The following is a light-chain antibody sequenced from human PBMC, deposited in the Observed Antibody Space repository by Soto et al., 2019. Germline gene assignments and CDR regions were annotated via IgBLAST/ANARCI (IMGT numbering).Light chain of an antibody. CDR2: GSF. J-gene: IGKJ2*03. V-gene: IGKV3-15*01. Sequence: EEVMTQSPATLSVSPGESATLSCRASQTVSSNLAWYQQKPGQAPRLLIDGSFTRATGVPARFSASRSGTEFTLTITSPQSEDFALYFCQQFNNLPYSFGQGTKLEIK. CDR1: QTVSSN. CDR3: QQFNNLPYS.